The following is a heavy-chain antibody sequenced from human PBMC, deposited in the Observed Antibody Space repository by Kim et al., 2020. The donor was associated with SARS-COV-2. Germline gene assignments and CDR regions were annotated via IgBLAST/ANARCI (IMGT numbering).Heavy chain of an antibody. CDR2: ISGSGGSK. J-gene: IGHJ4*02. CDR3: AKDVLGVVVVVSATPDY. Sequence: GGSLRLSCAASGFTFSSYAMSWVRQAPGKGLEWVSAISGSGGSKYYADSVKGRFTISRDNSKNTLYLQMNSLRAEDTAVYYCAKDVLGVVVVVSATPDYWGQRALVTVSS. CDR1: GFTFSSYA. D-gene: IGHD2-15*01. V-gene: IGHV3-23*01.